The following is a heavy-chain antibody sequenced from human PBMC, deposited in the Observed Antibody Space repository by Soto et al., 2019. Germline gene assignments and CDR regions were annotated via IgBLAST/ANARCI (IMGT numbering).Heavy chain of an antibody. J-gene: IGHJ5*02. CDR1: GFTFSSYS. Sequence: GGSLRLSCAASGFTFSSYSMNWVRQAPGKGLEWVSSISSSSSYIYYADSVKGRFTISRDNAKNSLYLQMNSLRAEDTAVYYCARALNWSYLKNWFDPWGQGTLVTVSS. CDR2: ISSSSSYI. V-gene: IGHV3-21*01. D-gene: IGHD1-7*01. CDR3: ARALNWSYLKNWFDP.